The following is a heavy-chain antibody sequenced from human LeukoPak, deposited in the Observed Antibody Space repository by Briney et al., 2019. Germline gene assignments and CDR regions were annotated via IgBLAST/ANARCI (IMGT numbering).Heavy chain of an antibody. J-gene: IGHJ4*02. CDR3: AASSDWEEDYFDY. V-gene: IGHV1-69*05. Sequence: ASVKVCCKASGGTFSNYAINWVRQAPGQGLEWMGGIIPIFGTANYAQKFQGRVTITTDESTSTAYMELNSLRSEDTAVNYCAASSDWEEDYFDYWGQGTLVTVSS. CDR1: GGTFSNYA. D-gene: IGHD6-19*01. CDR2: IIPIFGTA.